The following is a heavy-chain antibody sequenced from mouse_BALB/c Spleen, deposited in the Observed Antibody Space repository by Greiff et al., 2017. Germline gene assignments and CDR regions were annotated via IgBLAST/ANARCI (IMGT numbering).Heavy chain of an antibody. D-gene: IGHD2-4*01. CDR3: ARGIYYDYDYYAMDD. J-gene: IGHJ4*01. Sequence: QVQLKQSGAELAKPGASVKMSCKASGYTFTSYWMHWVKQRPGQGLEWIGYINPSTGYTEYNQKFKDKATLTADKSSSTAYMQLSSLTSEDSAVYYCARGIYYDYDYYAMDDWGQGTSVTVSS. V-gene: IGHV1-7*01. CDR2: INPSTGYT. CDR1: GYTFTSYW.